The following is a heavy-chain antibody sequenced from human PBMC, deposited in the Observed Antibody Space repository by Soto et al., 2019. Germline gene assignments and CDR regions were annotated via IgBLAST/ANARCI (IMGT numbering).Heavy chain of an antibody. J-gene: IGHJ4*02. Sequence: GGSLRLSCAASGFTFDDYAMHWVRQAPGKGLEWVSGISWNSGSIGYADSVKGRFTISRDNAKNSLYLQMNSLRAEDTALYYCAKGRWFGELFTYYFDYWGQGTLVTVSS. D-gene: IGHD3-10*01. CDR3: AKGRWFGELFTYYFDY. CDR2: ISWNSGSI. CDR1: GFTFDDYA. V-gene: IGHV3-9*01.